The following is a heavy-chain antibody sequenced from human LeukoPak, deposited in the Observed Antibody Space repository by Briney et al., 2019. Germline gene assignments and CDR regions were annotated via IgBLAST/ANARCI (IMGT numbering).Heavy chain of an antibody. CDR3: AIMHGYYDGTGYWVQ. CDR2: ISGSGGST. V-gene: IGHV3-23*01. CDR1: GFTFSSHA. Sequence: PGGSLRLSCAASGFTFSSHALSWLRQAPGKGLEWVSTISGSGGSTYYADSVKGRFTISRDNSKNTLYVQMSSLRADDTAVYYCAIMHGYYDGTGYWVQWGQGTLVTVSS. D-gene: IGHD3-22*01. J-gene: IGHJ1*01.